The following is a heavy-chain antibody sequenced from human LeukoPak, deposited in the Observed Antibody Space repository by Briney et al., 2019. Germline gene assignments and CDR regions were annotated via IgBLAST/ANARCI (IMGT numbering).Heavy chain of an antibody. D-gene: IGHD5-12*01. CDR1: GFTFSSYT. CDR3: ARNPGCIVATISRHFEY. J-gene: IGHJ4*02. Sequence: PGGSLRLSCAASGFTFSSYTMHWVRQAPGKGLEWVAVITYDGSNKYYADSVKGRFTISRDNSKNTLYLQMNSLRAEDTAVYYCARNPGCIVATISRHFEYWGQGTRVTVSS. V-gene: IGHV3-30*04. CDR2: ITYDGSNK.